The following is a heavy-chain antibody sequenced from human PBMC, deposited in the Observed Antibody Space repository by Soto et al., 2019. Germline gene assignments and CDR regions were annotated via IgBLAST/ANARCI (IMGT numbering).Heavy chain of an antibody. D-gene: IGHD2-8*01. V-gene: IGHV3-23*01. CDR3: VSWVSAHFDY. CDR1: GFTFDSPYSHG. CDR2: ISSNGANT. Sequence: PGGSLRLSXAASGFTFDSPYSHGMSWVRQSPGKGPEWVSTISSNGANTHYAESVKGRFTISKDASRNTVYLHMNSLRAEDTATYFCVSWVSAHFDYWGHGTPVTVSS. J-gene: IGHJ4*01.